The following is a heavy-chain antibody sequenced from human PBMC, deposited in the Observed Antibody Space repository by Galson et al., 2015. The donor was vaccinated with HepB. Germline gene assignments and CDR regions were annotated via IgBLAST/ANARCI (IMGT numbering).Heavy chain of an antibody. J-gene: IGHJ3*02. CDR2: IYYSGST. D-gene: IGHD3-10*01. CDR3: ARDSYGSGSQALDAFDI. V-gene: IGHV4-31*03. Sequence: LSLTCTVSGGSISSGGYYWSWIRQHPGKGLEWIGYIYYSGSTYYNPSLKSRVTISVDTSKNQFSLKLSSVTAADTAVYYCARDSYGSGSQALDAFDIWGQGTMVTVSS. CDR1: GGSISSGGYY.